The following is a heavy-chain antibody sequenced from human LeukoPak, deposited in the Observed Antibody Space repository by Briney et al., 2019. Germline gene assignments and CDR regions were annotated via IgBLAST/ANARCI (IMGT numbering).Heavy chain of an antibody. V-gene: IGHV3-48*01. J-gene: IGHJ4*02. CDR3: ARDLYYDFWSGFPPRDDY. CDR2: ISSSSSTI. D-gene: IGHD3-3*01. CDR1: GFTFSSYS. Sequence: GGSLRLSCAASGFTFSSYSMNWVRQAPGKGLEWVSYISSSSSTIYYADSVKGRFTISRDNAKNSLYLQMNSLRAEDTAVYYCARDLYYDFWSGFPPRDDYWGQGTLVTVSS.